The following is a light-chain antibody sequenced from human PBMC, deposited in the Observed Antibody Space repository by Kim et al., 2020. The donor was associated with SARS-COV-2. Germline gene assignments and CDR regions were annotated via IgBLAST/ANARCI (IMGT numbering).Light chain of an antibody. CDR1: SSDIGAYKY. V-gene: IGLV2-14*03. CDR2: DVS. CDR3: SSYTSSSTRV. J-gene: IGLJ1*01. Sequence: GQSITISCIGTSSDIGAYKYVSWYQQHPGQAPKLVIYDVSNRPSGVSNRFSGSKSGNTASLTISGLQTEDEADYYCSSYTSSSTRVFGTGTKVTVL.